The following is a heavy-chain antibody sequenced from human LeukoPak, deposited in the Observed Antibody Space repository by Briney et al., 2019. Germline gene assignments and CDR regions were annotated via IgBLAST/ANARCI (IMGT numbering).Heavy chain of an antibody. D-gene: IGHD5-12*01. CDR3: AREGKYSGYDVDY. V-gene: IGHV3-21*01. CDR1: GFTFSSYS. J-gene: IGHJ4*02. Sequence: GGSQRLSCAASGFTFSSYSMNWVRQAPGKGLEWVSSISSSSSYIYYADSVKGRFTISRDNSKNTLYLQMNSLRAEDTAVYYRAREGKYSGYDVDYWGQGTLVTVSS. CDR2: ISSSSSYI.